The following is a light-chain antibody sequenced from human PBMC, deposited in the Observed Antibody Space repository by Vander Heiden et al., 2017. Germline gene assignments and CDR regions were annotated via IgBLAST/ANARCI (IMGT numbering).Light chain of an antibody. V-gene: IGLV3-19*01. CDR1: SLRSYY. CDR2: GKN. J-gene: IGLJ2*01. Sequence: SSELTQDPAVSVALGQTVRITCQGDSLRSYYASWYQQKPGQAPVLVIYGKNNRPSGIPDRFSVSSSGNTASLTITGAQAEDEADYYCNSRDSSGNLVVFGGGTKLTVL. CDR3: NSRDSSGNLVV.